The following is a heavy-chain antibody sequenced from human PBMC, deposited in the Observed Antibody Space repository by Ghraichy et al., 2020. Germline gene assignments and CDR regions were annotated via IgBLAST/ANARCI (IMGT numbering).Heavy chain of an antibody. CDR2: ISYDGSNK. Sequence: SLNISCAASGFTFSSYALHWVRQAPGKGLEWVAVISYDGSNKNYADSVKGRFTISRDNSKNTLYLQMNSLRAEDTAVYYCARDGTPLPYYYDSSSKEGFDYWGQGTLVTVSS. J-gene: IGHJ4*02. D-gene: IGHD3-22*01. CDR1: GFTFSSYA. CDR3: ARDGTPLPYYYDSSSKEGFDY. V-gene: IGHV3-30-3*01.